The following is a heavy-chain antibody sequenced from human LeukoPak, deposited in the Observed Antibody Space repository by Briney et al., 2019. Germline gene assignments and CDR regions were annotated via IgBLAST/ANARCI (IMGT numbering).Heavy chain of an antibody. V-gene: IGHV3-23*01. J-gene: IGHJ6*02. CDR1: GLTSSNFA. Sequence: GGSLRPSCAAYGLTSSNFAMNWVRQAPGKGLECVSSISGSTGRTYYADSVKGRFTISRDDSKNTVYLEMNNLRAEDTALYFCAKANCGSECFYIMDVWGQGTMVTVSS. CDR3: AKANCGSECFYIMDV. CDR2: ISGSTGRT. D-gene: IGHD3-16*01.